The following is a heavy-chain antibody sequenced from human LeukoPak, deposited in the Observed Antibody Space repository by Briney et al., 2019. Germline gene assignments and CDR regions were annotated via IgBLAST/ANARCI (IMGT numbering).Heavy chain of an antibody. Sequence: PSETLSLTCTVSGGSISSSSYYWGWIRQPPGKGLEWIGSIYYSGSTYYNPSLKSRVTISVDTSKNQFSLKLSSVTAADTAVYYCASLPYYDSSGYYYVPDYWGQGTLVTVSS. CDR1: GGSISSSSYY. J-gene: IGHJ4*02. CDR2: IYYSGST. D-gene: IGHD3-22*01. CDR3: ASLPYYDSSGYYYVPDY. V-gene: IGHV4-39*01.